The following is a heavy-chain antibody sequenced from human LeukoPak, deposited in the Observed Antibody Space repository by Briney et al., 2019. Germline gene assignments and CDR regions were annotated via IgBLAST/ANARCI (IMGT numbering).Heavy chain of an antibody. Sequence: GGSLRLSCAASGFTFSSCELSWVRQAPGKGLEWVSSISSSSSDIYYADSVKGRFTISRDNAKNSLYLQMNSLRAEDTAVYYCARDGLYCSSTNCYLDYWGQGTLVTVSS. CDR3: ARDGLYCSSTNCYLDY. D-gene: IGHD2-2*01. J-gene: IGHJ4*02. CDR2: ISSSSSDI. V-gene: IGHV3-21*01. CDR1: GFTFSSCE.